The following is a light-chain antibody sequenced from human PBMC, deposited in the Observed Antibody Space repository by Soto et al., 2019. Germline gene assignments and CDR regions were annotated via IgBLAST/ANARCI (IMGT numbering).Light chain of an antibody. CDR3: QQYGSSPPDFT. J-gene: IGKJ3*01. V-gene: IGKV3-20*01. CDR2: GAS. CDR1: QSVSSSY. Sequence: EIVLTQSPGTLSLSPGERATLSCRASQSVSSSYLAWYQQKPGQAPRLLIFGASYRATGIPDRFSGSGSGTDFTLTISSLEPEDFAVYYCQQYGSSPPDFTFGPGTKVDIK.